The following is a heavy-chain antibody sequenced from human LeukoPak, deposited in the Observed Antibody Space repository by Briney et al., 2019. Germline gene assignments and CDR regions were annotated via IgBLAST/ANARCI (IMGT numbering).Heavy chain of an antibody. CDR3: ARGRRDYGDYSFDY. J-gene: IGHJ4*02. Sequence: EASVKVSCKASGYTFIAYYIYWMRQAPGQGLEWVGRINPNSGGTNYAQNFQDRVTLTRDTSITTAYMELSSLRSEDTAVYYCARGRRDYGDYSFDYWGQGTLVTVSS. CDR1: GYTFIAYY. CDR2: INPNSGGT. D-gene: IGHD4-17*01. V-gene: IGHV1-2*06.